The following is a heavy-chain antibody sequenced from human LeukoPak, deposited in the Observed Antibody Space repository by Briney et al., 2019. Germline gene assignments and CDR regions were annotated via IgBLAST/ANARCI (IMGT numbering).Heavy chain of an antibody. CDR1: GGSISSYY. J-gene: IGHJ3*02. CDR2: IYYSGST. Sequence: PSETLSLTCTVSGGSISSYYWSWIRQPPGKGLEWIGYIYYSGSTNYNPSLKSRVTISVDTSKNQFSLKLSSVTAADTAVYYCARHSGGWYRDAFDIWGQGTMVTVSS. D-gene: IGHD6-19*01. V-gene: IGHV4-59*08. CDR3: ARHSGGWYRDAFDI.